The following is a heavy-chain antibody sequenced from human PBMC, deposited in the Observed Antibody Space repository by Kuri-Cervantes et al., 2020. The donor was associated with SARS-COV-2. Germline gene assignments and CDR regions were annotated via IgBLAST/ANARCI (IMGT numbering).Heavy chain of an antibody. D-gene: IGHD3-16*01. V-gene: IGHV3-30*07. Sequence: GESLKISCAASEFTFSSYTMHWVRQAPGKGLEWVAVISYDGSIKYYADSLKGRFTISRDNAKNSLFLQMNSLTAEDTAVYYCARYLRVGYGMDVWGQGTTVTVYS. CDR3: ARYLRVGYGMDV. CDR2: ISYDGSIK. J-gene: IGHJ6*02. CDR1: EFTFSSYT.